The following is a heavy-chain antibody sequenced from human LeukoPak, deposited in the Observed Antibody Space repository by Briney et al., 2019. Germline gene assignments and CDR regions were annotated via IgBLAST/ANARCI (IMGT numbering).Heavy chain of an antibody. V-gene: IGHV4-34*01. CDR3: ARGRYTAARSGYYMYNWFDP. J-gene: IGHJ5*02. Sequence: SETLSLTCAVYGGSFSGYYWSWIRQPPGKGLEWIGEINHSGSTNYNPSLKSRVTISVDTSKNQFSLKLSSVTAADTAVYYCARGRYTAARSGYYMYNWFDPWGQGTLVTVSS. CDR1: GGSFSGYY. CDR2: INHSGST. D-gene: IGHD3-3*01.